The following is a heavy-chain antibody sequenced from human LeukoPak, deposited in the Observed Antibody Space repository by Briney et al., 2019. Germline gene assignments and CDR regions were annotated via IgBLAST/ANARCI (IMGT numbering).Heavy chain of an antibody. CDR3: AKKNGDYGDSSKIDY. D-gene: IGHD4-17*01. Sequence: GGSLRLSCAASGFTFRNTWMTWVRQAPGKGLDWVATIRPDGRDKFYVDSVKGRFTISRDNVKDSLYLQMNSLRVEDTAVYYCAKKNGDYGDSSKIDYWGQGTLVTVSS. CDR2: IRPDGRDK. V-gene: IGHV3-7*01. J-gene: IGHJ4*02. CDR1: GFTFRNTW.